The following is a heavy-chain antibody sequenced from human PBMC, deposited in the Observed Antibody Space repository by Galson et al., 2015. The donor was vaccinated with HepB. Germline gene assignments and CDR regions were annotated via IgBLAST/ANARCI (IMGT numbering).Heavy chain of an antibody. CDR1: GFSLSTSGVG. Sequence: PALVKPTQTLTLTCTFSGFSLSTSGVGVGWIRQPPGKALEWLALIYWDDDKRYSPSLKSRLTITKDTSKNQVVLTMTNMDPVDTATYYCAHTMTTVTRGAFDIWGQGTMVTVSS. CDR3: AHTMTTVTRGAFDI. D-gene: IGHD4-17*01. CDR2: IYWDDDK. J-gene: IGHJ3*02. V-gene: IGHV2-5*02.